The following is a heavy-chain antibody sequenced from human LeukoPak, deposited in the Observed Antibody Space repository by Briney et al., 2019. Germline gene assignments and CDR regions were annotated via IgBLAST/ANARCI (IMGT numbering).Heavy chain of an antibody. J-gene: IGHJ6*02. CDR3: ARRRIAVAGSPYYYGMDV. V-gene: IGHV3-21*01. Sequence: GGSLRLSCAASGFTFSSYSTNWVRQAPGKGLEWVSSISSSSSYIYYADSVKGRFTISRDNAKNSLYLQMNSLRAEDTAVYYCARRRIAVAGSPYYYGMDVWGQGTTVTVSS. D-gene: IGHD6-19*01. CDR2: ISSSSSYI. CDR1: GFTFSSYS.